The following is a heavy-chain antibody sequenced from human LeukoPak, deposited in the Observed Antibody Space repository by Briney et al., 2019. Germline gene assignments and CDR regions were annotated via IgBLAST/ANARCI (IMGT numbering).Heavy chain of an antibody. Sequence: SETLSLTCTVSGGSISSSSYYWGWIRQPPGKGLEWIGSIYYSGSTYYNPSLKSRVTISVDTSKNQFSLKLSSVTAADTAVYYCARSVPGGYDAFDIWGRGIMVTVSS. CDR2: IYYSGST. V-gene: IGHV4-39*07. D-gene: IGHD5-12*01. J-gene: IGHJ3*02. CDR3: ARSVPGGYDAFDI. CDR1: GGSISSSSYY.